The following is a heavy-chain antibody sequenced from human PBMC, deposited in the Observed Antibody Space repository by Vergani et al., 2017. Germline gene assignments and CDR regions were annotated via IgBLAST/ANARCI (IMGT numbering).Heavy chain of an antibody. D-gene: IGHD5-12*01. CDR3: AKDGGYDPYYYYGMDV. Sequence: VHLVESGGGVVQPGRSLRLSCAASGFTFDDYAMHWVRQAPGKGLEWVSGISWNSGSIGYADSVKGRFTISGDNAKNSLYLQMNSLRAEDMALYYCAKDGGYDPYYYYGMDVWGQGTTVTVSS. J-gene: IGHJ6*02. CDR1: GFTFDDYA. CDR2: ISWNSGSI. V-gene: IGHV3-9*03.